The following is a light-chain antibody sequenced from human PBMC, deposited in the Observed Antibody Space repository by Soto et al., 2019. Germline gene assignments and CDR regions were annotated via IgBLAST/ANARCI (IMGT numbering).Light chain of an antibody. J-gene: IGKJ4*01. Sequence: EIVLTQSPATLSLSPGEGTALSCRASQCVSRFLAWYQQKPGQAPRLLIYGASNRATGIPTRFSGSGSGTDFTLTICSLEAEDFALYYCHQGSFCPLTFGGGTKVEIK. V-gene: IGKV3-11*01. CDR3: HQGSFCPLT. CDR1: QCVSRF. CDR2: GAS.